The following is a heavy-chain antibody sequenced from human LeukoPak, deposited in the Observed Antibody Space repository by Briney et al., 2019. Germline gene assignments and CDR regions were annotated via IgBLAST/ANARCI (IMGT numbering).Heavy chain of an antibody. Sequence: ASVKVSCKASGYIFTDYYMHWVRQAPGQGLEWMGIINPSGGSTSSAQKFQGRVTMTRDTSTSTVYMELSSLRSEDTAVYYCARDRFTMIRGIIPGYWGQGTLVTVSS. J-gene: IGHJ4*02. CDR2: INPSGGST. V-gene: IGHV1-46*01. CDR1: GYIFTDYY. CDR3: ARDRFTMIRGIIPGY. D-gene: IGHD3-10*01.